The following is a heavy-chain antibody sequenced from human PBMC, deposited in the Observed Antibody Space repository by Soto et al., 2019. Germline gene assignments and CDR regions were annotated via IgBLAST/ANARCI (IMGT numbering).Heavy chain of an antibody. CDR3: ARHGGLGGVFTIFGVVTPPDYGMDV. Sequence: GESLKISCKGSGYSFTSYWIGWVRQMPGKGLEWVGIIYPGDSDTRYSPSFQGQVTISADKSISTAYLQWSSLKASDTAMYYCARHGGLGGVFTIFGVVTPPDYGMDVWGQGTTVTVSS. CDR2: IYPGDSDT. CDR1: GYSFTSYW. V-gene: IGHV5-51*01. J-gene: IGHJ6*02. D-gene: IGHD3-3*01.